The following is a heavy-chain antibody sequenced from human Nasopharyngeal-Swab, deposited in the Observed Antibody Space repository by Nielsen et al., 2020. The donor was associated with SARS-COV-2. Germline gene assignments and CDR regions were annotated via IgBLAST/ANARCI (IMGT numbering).Heavy chain of an antibody. D-gene: IGHD3-3*01. V-gene: IGHV3-30*03. CDR2: ISYDGSNK. CDR3: AREVLRFLEWLLTDYYYYGMDV. J-gene: IGHJ6*02. Sequence: VRQAPGKGLVWVGVISYDGSNKYYADSVKGRFTISTDNSKNTLYLQMNSLRAEDTAVYYCAREVLRFLEWLLTDYYYYGMDVWGQGTTVTVSS.